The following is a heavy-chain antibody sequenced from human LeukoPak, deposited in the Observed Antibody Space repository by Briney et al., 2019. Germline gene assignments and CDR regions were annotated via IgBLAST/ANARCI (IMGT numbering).Heavy chain of an antibody. V-gene: IGHV3-23*01. D-gene: IGHD3-22*01. CDR2: ISSSGGLT. CDR3: AKDRPNYHGTDGHYYRRSGDS. J-gene: IGHJ5*01. CDR1: GFTFSSYA. Sequence: GGSLRLSYTATGFTFSSYAMSWVRQTTGKGLEWVSSISSSGGLTFYADSVKSRFTISRDNYRDMPYLQMNSLSAVDTALYYCAKDRPNYHGTDGHYYRRSGDSWGQGTLVTVSS.